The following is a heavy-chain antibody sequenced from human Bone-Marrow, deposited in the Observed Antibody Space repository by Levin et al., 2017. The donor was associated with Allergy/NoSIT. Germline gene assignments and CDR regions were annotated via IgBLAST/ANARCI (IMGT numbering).Heavy chain of an antibody. D-gene: IGHD2/OR15-2a*01. CDR2: ILYDGSAQ. Sequence: QAGGSLRLSCAASGFTFSGHAMHWVRQAPGKGLEWVAVILYDGSAQYYADSVKGRFTISRDNSRDTLYLQLNSLKADDTAVYYCARGEIEVTTSILGVLASWGQGTLVDVSS. CDR1: GFTFSGHA. J-gene: IGHJ5*02. V-gene: IGHV3-30-3*01. CDR3: ARGEIEVTTSILGVLAS.